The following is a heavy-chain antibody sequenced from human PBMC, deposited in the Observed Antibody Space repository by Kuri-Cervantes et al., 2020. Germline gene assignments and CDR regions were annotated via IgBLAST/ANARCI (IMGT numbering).Heavy chain of an antibody. CDR3: ATTTSYYYYYGMDV. CDR2: ISSSSSTI. D-gene: IGHD1-26*01. CDR1: GFTFSSYS. J-gene: IGHJ6*02. Sequence: LSLTCAASGFTFSSYSMNWVRQAPGKGLEWVSYISSSSSTIYYADSVKGRFTISRDNAKNSLYLQMNGLRDEDTAVYYCATTTSYYYYYGMDVWGQGTTVTVSS. V-gene: IGHV3-48*02.